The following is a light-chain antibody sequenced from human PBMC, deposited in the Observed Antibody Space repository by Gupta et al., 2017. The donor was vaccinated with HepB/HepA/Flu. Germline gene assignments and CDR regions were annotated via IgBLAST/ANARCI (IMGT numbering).Light chain of an antibody. J-gene: IGKJ1*01. Sequence: EIVLTQSPATLSLSPGERATLSCRASQSVSSYLAWYQQRPGQAPRLLIYDASNRATGIPARFSGSGSGTXFTLTIXSLEPEDFAVYYCQHRSNWPPTFGXGTKVEIK. CDR1: QSVSSY. CDR2: DAS. CDR3: QHRSNWPPT. V-gene: IGKV3-11*01.